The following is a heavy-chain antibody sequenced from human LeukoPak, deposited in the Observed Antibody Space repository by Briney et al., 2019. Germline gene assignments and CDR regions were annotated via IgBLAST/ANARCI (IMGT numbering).Heavy chain of an antibody. V-gene: IGHV5-51*01. D-gene: IGHD5-24*01. CDR3: ARRKGDGYNSPFDY. CDR2: IYPADSDT. CDR1: GYSFPNYW. J-gene: IGHJ4*02. Sequence: SGESLKISCKGSGYSFPNYWIGWVRQLPGQGLEGLGVIYPADSDTRYSPSFQGQVTISADKSINTAYLQWTSLKASDTAMYYCARRKGDGYNSPFDYWGQGTLVTVSS.